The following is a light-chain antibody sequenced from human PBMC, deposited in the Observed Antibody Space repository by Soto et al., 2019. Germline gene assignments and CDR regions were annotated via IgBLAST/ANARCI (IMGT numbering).Light chain of an antibody. J-gene: IGLJ3*02. CDR2: STT. V-gene: IGLV7-43*01. CDR3: PLSSDGAWG. Sequence: QAVVTQETSLTVSPGGTVTLTCASSTGAVSSDNYANWLRQKSGQALRRLIYSTTNKHSWTPARFSGSFLGGKAALTLAGVQPEVEADYYCPLSSDGAWGFGGGTTLAVL. CDR1: TGAVSSDNY.